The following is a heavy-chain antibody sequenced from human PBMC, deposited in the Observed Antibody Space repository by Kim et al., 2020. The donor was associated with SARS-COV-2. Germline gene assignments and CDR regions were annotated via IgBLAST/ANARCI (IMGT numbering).Heavy chain of an antibody. V-gene: IGHV4-31*03. CDR1: GGSISSGGYY. J-gene: IGHJ3*02. Sequence: SETLSLTCTVSGGSISSGGYYWSWIRQHPGKGLEWIGYIYYSGSTYYNPSLKSRVTISVDTSKNQFSLKLSSVTAADTAVYYCASSVVVTAIRPDDAFDIWGQGTMVTVSS. D-gene: IGHD2-21*02. CDR3: ASSVVVTAIRPDDAFDI. CDR2: IYYSGST.